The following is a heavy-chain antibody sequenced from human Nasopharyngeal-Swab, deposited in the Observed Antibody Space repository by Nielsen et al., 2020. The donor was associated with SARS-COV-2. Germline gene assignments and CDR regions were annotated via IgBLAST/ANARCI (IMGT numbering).Heavy chain of an antibody. J-gene: IGHJ6*02. CDR2: ISSSSSYT. D-gene: IGHD3-10*01. CDR3: ARRITMVQGVIAVPIYYYYGMDV. Sequence: RQAPGKGLEWVSYISSSSSYTNYADSVKGRFTISRDNAKNSLCLQMNSLRAEDTAVYYCARRITMVQGVIAVPIYYYYGMDVWGQGTTVTVSS. V-gene: IGHV3-11*06.